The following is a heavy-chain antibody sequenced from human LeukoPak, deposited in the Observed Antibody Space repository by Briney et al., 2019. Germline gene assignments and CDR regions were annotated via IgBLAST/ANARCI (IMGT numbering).Heavy chain of an antibody. J-gene: IGHJ2*01. CDR1: GGSFSGYY. CDR2: VHYTGAT. CDR3: ARGITVVYYFDL. D-gene: IGHD1-20*01. Sequence: PSETLSLTCAVDGGSFSGYYWSWFRQPPGKGLEWIGEVHYTGATNYSPSLKGRVTISPGTSNNQVSLRMKSVTAAYTAVYYCARGITVVYYFDLWGRGTLVTVSS. V-gene: IGHV4-34*01.